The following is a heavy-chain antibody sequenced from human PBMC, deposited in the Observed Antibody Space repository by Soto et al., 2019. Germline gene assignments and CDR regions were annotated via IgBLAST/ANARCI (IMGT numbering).Heavy chain of an antibody. D-gene: IGHD2-8*01. CDR2: INPNSGGT. Sequence: VMVSCKASGCTFTGYYMHWVRQAPGQGLEWMGLINPNSGGTNYAQKCQGWVTMTTDTSISTASMELTRLTSDDTAIYYCARGDSTDCSNVVCSFFYNHDMDVWGQGTTVTVSS. V-gene: IGHV1-2*04. CDR1: GCTFTGYY. J-gene: IGHJ6*02. CDR3: ARGDSTDCSNVVCSFFYNHDMDV.